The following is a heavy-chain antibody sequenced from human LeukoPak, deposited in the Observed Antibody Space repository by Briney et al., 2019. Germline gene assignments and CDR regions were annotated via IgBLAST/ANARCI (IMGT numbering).Heavy chain of an antibody. CDR1: GYTFTGYY. Sequence: ASVKVSCKASGYTFTGYYMHWVRQAPGQGLEWMGRINPNSGGTNYAQKFQGRVTMTRDTSISTAYMELSRLRSDDTAVYYCARDSPATDSNFDYWGQGTLVTVS. CDR2: INPNSGGT. CDR3: ARDSPATDSNFDY. D-gene: IGHD3-3*01. V-gene: IGHV1-2*06. J-gene: IGHJ4*02.